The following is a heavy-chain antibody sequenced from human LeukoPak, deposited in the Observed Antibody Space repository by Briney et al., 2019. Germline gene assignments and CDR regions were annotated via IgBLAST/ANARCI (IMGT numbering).Heavy chain of an antibody. J-gene: IGHJ4*02. Sequence: GASVKVSCKASGHTFTSYYMHWVRQAPGQGLEWMGIINPCGGSTSYAQKFQGRVTMTRDTSTSTVYMELSSLRSEDTAVYYCARVDRYYYDSSGYPSSFDYWGQGTLVTVSS. V-gene: IGHV1-46*01. D-gene: IGHD3-22*01. CDR3: ARVDRYYYDSSGYPSSFDY. CDR2: INPCGGST. CDR1: GHTFTSYY.